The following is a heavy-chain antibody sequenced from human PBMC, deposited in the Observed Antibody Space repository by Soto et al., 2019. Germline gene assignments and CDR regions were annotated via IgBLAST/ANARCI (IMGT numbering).Heavy chain of an antibody. Sequence: QVQLQESGPGLVKPSETLSLTCTVSGGSIRSYYWSWIRQPPGKGLEWIGYIYYSGSTNYNPSLKSRVTISVDTSKNQFSLTLSSVTAADTAVYYCARDYYGSGSPPLGYWGQGTLVTVSS. J-gene: IGHJ4*02. CDR2: IYYSGST. V-gene: IGHV4-59*01. CDR1: GGSIRSYY. D-gene: IGHD3-10*01. CDR3: ARDYYGSGSPPLGY.